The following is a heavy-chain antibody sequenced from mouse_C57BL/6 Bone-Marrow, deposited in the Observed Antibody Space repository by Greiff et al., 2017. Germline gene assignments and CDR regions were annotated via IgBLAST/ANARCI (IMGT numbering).Heavy chain of an antibody. CDR2: IDPADGDT. J-gene: IGHJ3*01. Sequence: EVQLQQSGAELVKPGASVKLSCTASGFNITDYYMHWVKQRTEQGLEWIGRIDPADGDTKYDPKFQGKATITADTSSNTAYMQLSRLTSEHTGVYDCARRFYGNYAWLAYWGQGTLVTVSA. CDR3: ARRFYGNYAWLAY. V-gene: IGHV14-2*01. D-gene: IGHD2-1*01. CDR1: GFNITDYY.